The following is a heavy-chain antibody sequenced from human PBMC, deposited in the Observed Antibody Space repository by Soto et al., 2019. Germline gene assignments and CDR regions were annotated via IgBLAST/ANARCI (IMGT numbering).Heavy chain of an antibody. D-gene: IGHD6-6*01. CDR1: GFTFSSYA. V-gene: IGHV3-30-3*01. CDR3: ARPQLAGYYYYGMDV. CDR2: ISYDGSNK. Sequence: GGSLRLSCAASGFTFSSYAMHWARQAPGKGLEWVAVISYDGSNKYYADSVKGRFTISRDNSKNTLYLQMNSLRAEDTAVYYCARPQLAGYYYYGMDVWGQGTTVTVSS. J-gene: IGHJ6*02.